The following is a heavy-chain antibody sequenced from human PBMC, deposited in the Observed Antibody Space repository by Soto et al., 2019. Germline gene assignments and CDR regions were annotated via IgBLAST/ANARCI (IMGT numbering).Heavy chain of an antibody. Sequence: QVQLVQSGAEVKKPGSSVKVSGKASGGTFSSYAISWVRQAPGQGLEWMGGIIPIFGTANYAQKFQGRVTITADESSSTAYMELSSLRSEDTAVYYCARGVRVIVPYYYGMDVWGQGTTVTVSS. CDR3: ARGVRVIVPYYYGMDV. CDR1: GGTFSSYA. J-gene: IGHJ6*02. V-gene: IGHV1-69*01. D-gene: IGHD3-16*02. CDR2: IIPIFGTA.